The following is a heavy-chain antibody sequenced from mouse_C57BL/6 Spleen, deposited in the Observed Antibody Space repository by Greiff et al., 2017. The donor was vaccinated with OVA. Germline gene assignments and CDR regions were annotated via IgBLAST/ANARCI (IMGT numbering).Heavy chain of an antibody. Sequence: EVHLVESGGGLVKPGGSLKLSCAASGFTFSGYGMHWVRQAPEKGLEWVAYVSSGSSTIYYADTVKGRFTISRDNAKNTLFLQMTSLRSEDTAMYYCARDYGSSFYYAMDYWGQGTSVTVSS. V-gene: IGHV5-17*01. CDR2: VSSGSSTI. J-gene: IGHJ4*01. D-gene: IGHD1-1*01. CDR1: GFTFSGYG. CDR3: ARDYGSSFYYAMDY.